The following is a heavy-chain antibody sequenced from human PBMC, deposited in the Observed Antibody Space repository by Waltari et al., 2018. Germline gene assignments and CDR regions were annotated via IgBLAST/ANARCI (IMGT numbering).Heavy chain of an antibody. D-gene: IGHD2-21*01. J-gene: IGHJ4*02. CDR3: ARGAYCGGDCYWHFDY. CDR1: GFTFSSYW. V-gene: IGHV3-7*01. Sequence: EVQLVESGGGLVQPGGSLRLSCAASGFTFSSYWMSWVRQAPGKGLEWVANIKQYGSEDRHVDSVKGRFTISRDNAKNSLYLQMNSLRVEDTAVYYCARGAYCGGDCYWHFDYWGQGSLVTVSS. CDR2: IKQYGSED.